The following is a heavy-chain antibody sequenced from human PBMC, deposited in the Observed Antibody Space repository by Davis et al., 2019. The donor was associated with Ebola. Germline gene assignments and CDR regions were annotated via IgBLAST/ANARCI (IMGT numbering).Heavy chain of an antibody. J-gene: IGHJ4*02. D-gene: IGHD2-2*01. Sequence: ASVKISCKASGYTFTSYGISWVRQAPGQGLEWMGWISAYNGNTNYAQKFQGRVTMTRNTSISTAYMELSSLRSEDTAVYYCATGGSTSELWGQGTLVTVSS. CDR1: GYTFTSYG. CDR2: ISAYNGNT. V-gene: IGHV1-18*01. CDR3: ATGGSTSEL.